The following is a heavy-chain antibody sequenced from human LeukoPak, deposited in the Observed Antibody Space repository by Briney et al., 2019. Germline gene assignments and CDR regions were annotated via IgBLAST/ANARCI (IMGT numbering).Heavy chain of an antibody. Sequence: GRSLRLSCAGSGFIFNNYAMHWVRQPPGKGLEWVSGISWNSGSIDYADSVKGRFTISRDNAKNSLYLQMNSLRVEDTAFYYCAKDNRRHYTSGPSPDSLHWGQGALVTVSS. D-gene: IGHD6-19*01. CDR2: ISWNSGSI. CDR3: AKDNRRHYTSGPSPDSLH. V-gene: IGHV3-9*01. CDR1: GFIFNNYA. J-gene: IGHJ4*02.